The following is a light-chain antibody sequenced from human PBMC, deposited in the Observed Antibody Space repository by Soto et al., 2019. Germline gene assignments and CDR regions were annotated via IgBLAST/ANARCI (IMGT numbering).Light chain of an antibody. CDR3: QQRYSTPET. CDR1: QSISSY. J-gene: IGKJ1*01. Sequence: DIQMTQSPSSPSASVGDRVTITCRASQSISSYLNWYQQKPGKAPKLLIYAASSLQSGVPSRFSGSGSGTDFTLTISSLQPEDFATYYCQQRYSTPETFGQGTKVEIK. V-gene: IGKV1-39*01. CDR2: AAS.